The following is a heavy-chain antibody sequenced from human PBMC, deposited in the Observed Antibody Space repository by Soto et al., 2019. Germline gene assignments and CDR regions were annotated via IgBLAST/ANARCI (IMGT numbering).Heavy chain of an antibody. D-gene: IGHD1-26*01. CDR3: AGEGSDHYFDY. J-gene: IGHJ4*02. Sequence: QVQLQESGPGLVKPSQTLSLACTVSDGSVSRGGYYWSWLRQSPGKGLEWIGNIYYTGRTSYNPSLKSRVTISLETSKRQFSLRLASVSAADTALYYCAGEGSDHYFDYWGQGALVTVSS. CDR2: IYYTGRT. CDR1: DGSVSRGGYY. V-gene: IGHV4-31*03.